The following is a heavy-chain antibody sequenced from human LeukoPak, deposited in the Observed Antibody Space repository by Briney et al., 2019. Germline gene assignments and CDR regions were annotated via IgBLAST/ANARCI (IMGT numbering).Heavy chain of an antibody. Sequence: GRSLRLSCAVSEFTFSHFAMHWVRQAPGKGLEWVAVVSSHGNDGYYADSVKGRFTISRDNSKNTLYLQIDSLRAEDTAMYYCTRDAYNFNDFDYWGQGTLVTVSS. D-gene: IGHD5-24*01. J-gene: IGHJ4*02. CDR1: EFTFSHFA. V-gene: IGHV3-30*01. CDR2: VSSHGNDG. CDR3: TRDAYNFNDFDY.